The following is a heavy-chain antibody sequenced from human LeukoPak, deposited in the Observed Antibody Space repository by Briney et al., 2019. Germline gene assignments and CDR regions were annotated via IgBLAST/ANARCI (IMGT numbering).Heavy chain of an antibody. CDR3: ARHTSGYGGAEFDY. Sequence: SETLSLTCTVSGGSISGYYWSWIRQPPGKGLEWIAYISYSGSTNYNPSLKSRVTISVDTSKNQFSLRLSSVTAADKAVYYCARHTSGYGGAEFDYWGQGTLVTVSS. V-gene: IGHV4-59*08. CDR1: GGSISGYY. J-gene: IGHJ4*02. CDR2: ISYSGST. D-gene: IGHD4/OR15-4a*01.